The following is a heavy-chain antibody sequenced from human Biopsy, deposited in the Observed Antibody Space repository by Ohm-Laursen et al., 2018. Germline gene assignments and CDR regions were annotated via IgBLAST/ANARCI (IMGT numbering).Heavy chain of an antibody. J-gene: IGHJ6*02. Sequence: ATVKISCKASGYTFTSYGINWVRQAPGQGLEWMGWISTYNGDTNYAQRLQGRVTMTTDTSTSTAYMELRGLRSDDTAVYYCARDDYYYDLDVWGQGTTVTVSS. CDR2: ISTYNGDT. CDR1: GYTFTSYG. V-gene: IGHV1-18*01. CDR3: ARDDYYYDLDV.